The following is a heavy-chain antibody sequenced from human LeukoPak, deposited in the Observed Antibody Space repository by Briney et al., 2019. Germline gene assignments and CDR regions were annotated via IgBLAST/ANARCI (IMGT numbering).Heavy chain of an antibody. CDR1: VFTFDDYA. Sequence: GGSLRLSRAASVFTFDDYAMHWVRHAPGKGREWVSGICWNSGSIYNADSVKGRFTISRDNAKNSLYLKMNILTAEDTALYYCAKDIRRCSGVSCYSGLGYYYYYGMDDWGQGTTVTVSS. CDR3: AKDIRRCSGVSCYSGLGYYYYYGMDD. D-gene: IGHD2-15*01. CDR2: ICWNSGSI. V-gene: IGHV3-9*01. J-gene: IGHJ6*02.